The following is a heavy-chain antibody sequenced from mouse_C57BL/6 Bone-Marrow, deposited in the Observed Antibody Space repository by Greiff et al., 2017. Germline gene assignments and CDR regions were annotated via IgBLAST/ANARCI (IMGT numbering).Heavy chain of an antibody. D-gene: IGHD4-1*01. V-gene: IGHV1-82*01. J-gene: IGHJ2*01. Sequence: QVQLQQSGPELVKPGASVKISCKASGYAFSSSWMNWVKQRPGKGLEWIGRIYPGDGDTYYNGKFKGKATLTADKSSSTAYMQLSSLTSEDSAVYFCASRNWDHFDYWGQGTTLTVSS. CDR3: ASRNWDHFDY. CDR2: IYPGDGDT. CDR1: GYAFSSSW.